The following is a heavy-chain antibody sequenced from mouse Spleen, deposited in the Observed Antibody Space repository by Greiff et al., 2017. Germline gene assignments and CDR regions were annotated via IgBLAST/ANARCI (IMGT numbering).Heavy chain of an antibody. D-gene: IGHD2-14*01. Sequence: DVLLVESGGGLVKPGGSLKLSCAASGFTFSSYAMSWVRQTPEKRLEWVATISSGGSYTYYPDSVKGRFTISRDNAKNTLYLQMSSLRSEDTAMYCWARQGYNWYFDVWGAGTTVTVSS. CDR2: ISSGGSYT. J-gene: IGHJ1*01. CDR3: ARQGYNWYFDV. V-gene: IGHV5-9-3*01. CDR1: GFTFSSYA.